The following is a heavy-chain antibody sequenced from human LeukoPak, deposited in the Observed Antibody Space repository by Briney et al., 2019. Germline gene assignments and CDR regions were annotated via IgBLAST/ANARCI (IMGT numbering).Heavy chain of an antibody. CDR1: GFTFSMHW. V-gene: IGHV3-74*01. D-gene: IGHD3-16*01. J-gene: IGHJ4*02. CDR3: VKTGGDYVWGSYMH. CDR2: INSDGSST. Sequence: GGSLRLSCAASGFTFSMHWMHWVRQVPGKGLVWVSRINSDGSSTSYADSVKGRFTISRDNSKNTLYLQMSSLRPEDTAVYYCVKTGGDYVWGSYMHWGQGSLVTVSS.